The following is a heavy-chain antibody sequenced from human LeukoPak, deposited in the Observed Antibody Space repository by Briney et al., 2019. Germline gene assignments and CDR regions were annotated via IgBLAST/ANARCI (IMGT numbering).Heavy chain of an antibody. CDR2: ISDNGLRT. V-gene: IGHV3-30*04. D-gene: IGHD5-12*01. CDR3: ARERRGYGYGTLDP. J-gene: IGHJ5*02. CDR1: GIDFNVYE. Sequence: GGSLRLSCVASGIDFNVYEFHWVRQSPGKGLEWVALISDNGLRTECAESLKGRFTVSRDNSKNTVDLQMNNLRVEDTAVYFCARERRGYGYGTLDPWGQGTLVTLSS.